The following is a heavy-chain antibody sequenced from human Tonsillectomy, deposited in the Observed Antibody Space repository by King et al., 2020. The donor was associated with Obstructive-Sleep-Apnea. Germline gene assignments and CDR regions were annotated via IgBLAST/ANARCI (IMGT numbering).Heavy chain of an antibody. CDR2: ISWNSGSI. CDR3: AKDPSVRGWYHSGIDY. Sequence: VQLVESGGGLVQPGRSLRLSCAASGFTFDDYAMHWVRQAPGKGLEWVSGISWNSGSIGYADSVKGRFTIPRDNAKNSLYLQMNSLRAEDTALYYCAKDPSVRGWYHSGIDYWGQGTLVTVSS. J-gene: IGHJ4*02. CDR1: GFTFDDYA. D-gene: IGHD6-19*01. V-gene: IGHV3-9*01.